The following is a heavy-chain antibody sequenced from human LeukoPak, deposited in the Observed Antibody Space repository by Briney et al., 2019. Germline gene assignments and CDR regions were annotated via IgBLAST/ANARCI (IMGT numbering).Heavy chain of an antibody. CDR2: IYYSGST. D-gene: IGHD3-16*01. Sequence: SETLSLTCTVSGGSISSSSYYWGWIRQPPGKGLEWIGSIYYSGSTYYNPSLKSRVTMSVDTSKNQFSLKLSSVTAADTAVYYRARDFGSPTHGYWFDPWGQGTLVTVSS. J-gene: IGHJ5*02. V-gene: IGHV4-39*07. CDR3: ARDFGSPTHGYWFDP. CDR1: GGSISSSSYY.